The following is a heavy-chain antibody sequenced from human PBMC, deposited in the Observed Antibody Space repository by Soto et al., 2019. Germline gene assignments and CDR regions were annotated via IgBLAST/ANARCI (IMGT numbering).Heavy chain of an antibody. Sequence: SETLSLSCTVSGGSISSYYWSWIRQPPGKGLEWIGYIYYSGSTNYNPSLKSRVTISVDTSKNQFSLKLSSVTAADTAVYYCAGWGRTYYHYYMAVWGKGTTVTVSS. J-gene: IGHJ6*03. CDR3: AGWGRTYYHYYMAV. CDR2: IYYSGST. CDR1: GGSISSYY. V-gene: IGHV4-59*01. D-gene: IGHD7-27*01.